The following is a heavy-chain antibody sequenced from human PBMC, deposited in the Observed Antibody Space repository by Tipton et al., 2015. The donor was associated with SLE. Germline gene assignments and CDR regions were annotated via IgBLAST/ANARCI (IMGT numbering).Heavy chain of an antibody. D-gene: IGHD1-20*01. CDR1: DDSVSSAYY. J-gene: IGHJ4*02. CDR2: IYRTGTT. CDR3: ARHMRYNWNYFDN. V-gene: IGHV4-38-2*02. Sequence: TLSLTCIVSDDSVSSAYYWAWIRQPPGKGLQWIACIYRTGTTYVNPSLKSRVSMSMDTSNNRFSLTMTSLTVADTAVYYCARHMRYNWNYFDNWGQGSLVIVSS.